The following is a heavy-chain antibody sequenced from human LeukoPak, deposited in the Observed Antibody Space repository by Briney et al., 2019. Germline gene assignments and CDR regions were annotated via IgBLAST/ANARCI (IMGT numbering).Heavy chain of an antibody. CDR2: INHSGST. V-gene: IGHV4-34*01. D-gene: IGHD2-2*02. Sequence: SETLSLTCAVYGGSFSGYYWSWIRQPPGKGLEWIGEINHSGSTNYNPSLKSRITISVYTSKNQFSLKLSSVTAADTAVYYRASDVPRYCSSTSCYTRGNYWGQGTLVTVSS. J-gene: IGHJ4*02. CDR3: ASDVPRYCSSTSCYTRGNY. CDR1: GGSFSGYY.